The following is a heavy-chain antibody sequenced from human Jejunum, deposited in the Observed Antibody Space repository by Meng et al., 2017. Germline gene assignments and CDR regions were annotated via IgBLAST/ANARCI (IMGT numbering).Heavy chain of an antibody. CDR2: INPISGDT. V-gene: IGHV1-2*06. Sequence: QVQLVQSGAEGKKSGASVKVSCKASGYTFSDYYMPWVRQAPGQGLEWMGRINPISGDTNYAQKFQGRVTMTRDTSISTAYMELSSLTSDDTAEYYCARENYDISGYYYSTFWGQGSLVTVSS. J-gene: IGHJ4*02. D-gene: IGHD3-22*01. CDR3: ARENYDISGYYYSTF. CDR1: GYTFSDYY.